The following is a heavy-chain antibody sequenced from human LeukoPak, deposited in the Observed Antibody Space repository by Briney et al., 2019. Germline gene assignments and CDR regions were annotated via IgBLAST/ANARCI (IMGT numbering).Heavy chain of an antibody. D-gene: IGHD6-13*01. J-gene: IGHJ6*02. CDR1: GYTFTSYD. CDR3: ARSPGRLDTWYSSSWFPYYYYGMDV. CDR2: MNPNSGNT. V-gene: IGHV1-8*01. Sequence: GASVKVSCKASGYTFTSYDINWVRQATGQGLEWMGWMNPNSGNTGYAQKFQGRVTMTRNTSISTAYMELSSLRSEDTAVYCCARSPGRLDTWYSSSWFPYYYYGMDVWGQGTTVTVSS.